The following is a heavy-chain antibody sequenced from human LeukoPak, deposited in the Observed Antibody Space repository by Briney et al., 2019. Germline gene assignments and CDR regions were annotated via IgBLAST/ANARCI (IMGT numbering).Heavy chain of an antibody. V-gene: IGHV1-2*02. CDR3: ARGGSGGGNAFDI. CDR2: INPNSGGT. J-gene: IGHJ3*02. D-gene: IGHD2-15*01. Sequence: ASVKVSCKASGYTFTGYYMHWVRQAPGQGVEWMGWINPNSGGTNYAQKFQGRVTMTRDTSISTAYMELSRLRSDDTAVYYCARGGSGGGNAFDIWGQGTMVTVSS. CDR1: GYTFTGYY.